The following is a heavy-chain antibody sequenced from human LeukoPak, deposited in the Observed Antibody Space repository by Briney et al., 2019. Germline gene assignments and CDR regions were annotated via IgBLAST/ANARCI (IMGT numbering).Heavy chain of an antibody. D-gene: IGHD4/OR15-4a*01. CDR1: GFTVSSNF. CDR3: ARGLTMGHF. V-gene: IGHV3-48*04. Sequence: GGSLRLSCVASGFTVSSNFMSWVRQAPGKGLEWVSHISTTGTTVYYADAVKGRFTISRDNAKNSLYLQMNSLRAEDTAVYYCARGLTMGHFGGQGTLVTVSS. CDR2: ISTTGTTV. J-gene: IGHJ4*02.